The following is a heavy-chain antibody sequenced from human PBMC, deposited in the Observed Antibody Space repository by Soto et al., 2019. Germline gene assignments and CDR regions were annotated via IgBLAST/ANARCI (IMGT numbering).Heavy chain of an antibody. CDR3: ARDRVGDGGKDYYYYGMDV. CDR1: GFTFSRYW. Sequence: PGGSLRLSCAVSGFTFSRYWMHWVRQAPGKGLVWVSRINSDGSSTSYADSVKGRFTISRDNAKNTLYLQMNSLRAGDTAVYYCARDRVGDGGKDYYYYGMDVWGHGTTVTVSS. V-gene: IGHV3-74*01. D-gene: IGHD2-15*01. CDR2: INSDGSST. J-gene: IGHJ6*02.